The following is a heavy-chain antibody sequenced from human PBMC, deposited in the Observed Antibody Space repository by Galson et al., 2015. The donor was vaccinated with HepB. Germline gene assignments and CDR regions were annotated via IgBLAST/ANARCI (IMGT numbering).Heavy chain of an antibody. CDR1: GFTFSSYT. CDR3: AKVFPEKTDGWYRQALYYFDS. CDR2: ISTNGATI. D-gene: IGHD6-19*01. J-gene: IGHJ4*02. V-gene: IGHV3-48*03. Sequence: SLRLSCAASGFTFSSYTMNWVRQTPGKGLQWVSYISTNGATIHYADSVKGRFTVARDNAKNAVWLQMNSLRAEDTAVYFCAKVFPEKTDGWYRQALYYFDSWGQGTRVTVSS.